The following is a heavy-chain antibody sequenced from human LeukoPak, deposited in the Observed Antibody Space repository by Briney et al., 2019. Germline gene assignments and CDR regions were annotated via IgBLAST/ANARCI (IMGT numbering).Heavy chain of an antibody. J-gene: IGHJ6*03. V-gene: IGHV1-2*02. CDR2: INSKTGGT. CDR1: GYTFSDYY. D-gene: IGHD2-21*01. CDR3: ARSDSPRYYYYYYMDV. Sequence: GASVKVSCEASGYTFSDYYIHWVRQAPGQGLQWMAWINSKTGGTNYAQNFQGRVTVSRETSISTAYLELSGPMSDDTAVYYCARSDSPRYYYYYYMDVWGKGTMVTVSS.